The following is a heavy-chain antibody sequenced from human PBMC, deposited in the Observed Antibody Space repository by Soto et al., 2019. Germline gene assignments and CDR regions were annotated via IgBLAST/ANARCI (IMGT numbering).Heavy chain of an antibody. J-gene: IGHJ6*02. CDR1: GGTFSSYA. Sequence: GASVKVSCKASGGTFSSYAISWVRQAPGQGLEWMGGIIPIFGTANYAQKFQGRVTITADESTSTAYMELSSLRSEDTAVYYCARVLTRFAAEMATPGETYYYYYGMDVWGQGTTVTVPS. CDR3: ARVLTRFAAEMATPGETYYYYYGMDV. CDR2: IIPIFGTA. V-gene: IGHV1-69*13. D-gene: IGHD5-12*01.